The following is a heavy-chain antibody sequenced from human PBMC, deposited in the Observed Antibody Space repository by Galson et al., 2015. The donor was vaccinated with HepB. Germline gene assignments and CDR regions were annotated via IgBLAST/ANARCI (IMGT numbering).Heavy chain of an antibody. J-gene: IGHJ5*02. D-gene: IGHD6-13*01. V-gene: IGHV1-18*04. CDR2: ISAYNGDT. CDR3: ARDIAAAGVVFDP. CDR1: GYTFTNHY. Sequence: SVKVSCKASGYTFTNHYINWVRQAPGQGLEWMRWISAYNGDTNYAQNHQGRVTMTTDTSTSTAYMELRSLRSDDTAVYFCARDIAAAGVVFDPWGQGTLVTVSS.